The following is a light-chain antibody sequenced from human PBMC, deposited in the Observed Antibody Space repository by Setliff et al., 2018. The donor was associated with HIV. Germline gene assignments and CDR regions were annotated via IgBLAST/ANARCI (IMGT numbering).Light chain of an antibody. J-gene: IGLJ3*02. CDR3: CSYAGVSTMV. V-gene: IGLV2-23*01. CDR2: DDN. Sequence: QSVLTQPASVSGSPGQAIIISCTGTRSDVGGFNLVSWYQQHPGKAPKLILYDDNKRHSGVSNRFSSSKSGTTASLTISGLQAEDEADYYCCSYAGVSTMVFGGGTKSPS. CDR1: RSDVGGFNL.